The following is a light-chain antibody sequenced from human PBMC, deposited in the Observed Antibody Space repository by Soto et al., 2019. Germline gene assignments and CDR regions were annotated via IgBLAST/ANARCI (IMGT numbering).Light chain of an antibody. CDR2: GAS. J-gene: IGKJ1*01. V-gene: IGKV1-39*01. CDR3: QQSYSTPKT. CDR1: QSISSY. Sequence: DIQMTRSPSSLSASVGDRVTITCRASQSISSYLNWYQQKPGKAPKLLIYGASNLQSGVPSRFSGSGSGTDFTLTISSLQPEDFATYYCQQSYSTPKTFGQGTKVEIK.